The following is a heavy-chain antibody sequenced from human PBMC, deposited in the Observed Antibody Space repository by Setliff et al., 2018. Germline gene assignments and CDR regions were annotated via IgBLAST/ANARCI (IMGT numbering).Heavy chain of an antibody. Sequence: PSETLSLTCTVSGGSISSSYWSWIRQPAGKGLEWIGHINIGGSANSNPSLKSRVTMSIDTSKNQFALKVSSVTAADTAVYYCARSFSRREKFVLDYWGQGALVTVSS. CDR1: GGSISSSY. J-gene: IGHJ4*02. CDR2: INIGGSA. D-gene: IGHD2-8*01. V-gene: IGHV4-4*07. CDR3: ARSFSRREKFVLDY.